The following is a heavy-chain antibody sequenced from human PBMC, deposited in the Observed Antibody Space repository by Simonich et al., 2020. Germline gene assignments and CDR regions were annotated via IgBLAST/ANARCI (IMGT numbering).Heavy chain of an antibody. Sequence: QVQLVQSGAEVKKPGASVKVSCKASGYTFTGYYLHWVRQAPGKGLSEMGRINPNRGGNNDDKDFQGRVTMTRDKSISAAYMELSRLRSADTAVYYCARELKGVPVGWGSQIDIWGQGTMVTVSS. CDR1: GYTFTGYY. CDR2: INPNRGGN. D-gene: IGHD6-19*01. CDR3: ARELKGVPVGWGSQIDI. V-gene: IGHV1-2*06. J-gene: IGHJ3*02.